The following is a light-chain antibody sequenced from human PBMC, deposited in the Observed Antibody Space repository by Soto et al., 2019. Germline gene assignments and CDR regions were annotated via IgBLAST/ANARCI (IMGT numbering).Light chain of an antibody. CDR1: SSDVGGYNY. J-gene: IGLJ1*01. CDR2: EVS. Sequence: ALTQPASVSGSPGQSITISCTGTSSDVGGYNYVSWYQHHPGKAPKVMIFEVSNRPSGVSIRLSGSKSGNTASLTISGLQAEDEADYYCISYTSSSTLYVFGTGTKVTVL. V-gene: IGLV2-14*01. CDR3: ISYTSSSTLYV.